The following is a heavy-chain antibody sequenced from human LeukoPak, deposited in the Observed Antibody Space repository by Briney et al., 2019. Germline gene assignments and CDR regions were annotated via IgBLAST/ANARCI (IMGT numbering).Heavy chain of an antibody. CDR3: ARDLAAAVRDYYYYGMDV. J-gene: IGHJ6*02. Sequence: ASVKVSCKASGYTFTSYYMHWVRQAPGQRLEWMGWINPNSGGTNYAQKFQVRVTMTRDTSISTDYMELSRLRSDDTAVYYCARDLAAAVRDYYYYGMDVWGQGTTVSVSS. CDR2: INPNSGGT. CDR1: GYTFTSYY. D-gene: IGHD6-13*01. V-gene: IGHV1-2*02.